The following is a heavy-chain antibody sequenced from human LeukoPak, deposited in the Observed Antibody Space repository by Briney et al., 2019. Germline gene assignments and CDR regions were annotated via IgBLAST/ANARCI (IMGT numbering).Heavy chain of an antibody. J-gene: IGHJ1*01. D-gene: IGHD3-10*01. CDR1: GFTFSRHG. Sequence: GGSLRLSCAPSGFTFSRHGMHWVRQAPGKGLEWVAIISNDGSRKYYAHSVEGRFTISRDNSKNTLYLQMNSLRAEDTAVYFCASRENNYGLGDWGQGTLVTVSS. V-gene: IGHV3-30*03. CDR2: ISNDGSRK. CDR3: ASRENNYGLGD.